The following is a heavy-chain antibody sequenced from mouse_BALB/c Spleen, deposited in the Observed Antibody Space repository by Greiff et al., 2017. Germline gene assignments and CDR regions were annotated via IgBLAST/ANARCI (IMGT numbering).Heavy chain of an antibody. V-gene: IGHV1-84*02. CDR3: ARCELGLPYYYAMDY. D-gene: IGHD3-1*01. CDR1: GYTFTDYY. Sequence: QVHVKQSGPELVKPGASVKISCKASGYTFTDYYINWVKQKPGQGLEWIGWIYPGSGNTKYNEKFKGKATLTVDTSSSTAYMQLSSLTSEDTAVYFCARCELGLPYYYAMDYWGQGTSVTVSS. CDR2: IYPGSGNT. J-gene: IGHJ4*01.